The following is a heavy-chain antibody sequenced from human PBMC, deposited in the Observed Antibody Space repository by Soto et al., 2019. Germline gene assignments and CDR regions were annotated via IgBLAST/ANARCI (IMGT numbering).Heavy chain of an antibody. J-gene: IGHJ5*02. D-gene: IGHD6-19*01. Sequence: LRLSCAASGFTFSSYGMHWVRQAPGKGLEWVAVIWYDGSNKYYADSVKGRFTISRDNSKNTLYLQMNSLRAEDTAVYYCARAGVSGWHPLWFDPWGQGTLVTVSS. CDR3: ARAGVSGWHPLWFDP. CDR2: IWYDGSNK. V-gene: IGHV3-33*01. CDR1: GFTFSSYG.